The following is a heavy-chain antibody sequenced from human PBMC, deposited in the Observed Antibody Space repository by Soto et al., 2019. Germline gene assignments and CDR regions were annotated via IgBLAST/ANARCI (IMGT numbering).Heavy chain of an antibody. J-gene: IGHJ4*02. V-gene: IGHV1-18*01. Sequence: QVQLVQSGAEVKKPGASVKVSCKASGYTFTSYGISWVRQAPGPGLEWMGWISAYNGNTNYPQKLQGRAPRTTDTSTSAAYVERRSTRPHDTAVDSCPREYYNGSGPCYWGEGTLVYVSS. D-gene: IGHD3-10*01. CDR2: ISAYNGNT. CDR1: GYTFTSYG. CDR3: PREYYNGSGPCY.